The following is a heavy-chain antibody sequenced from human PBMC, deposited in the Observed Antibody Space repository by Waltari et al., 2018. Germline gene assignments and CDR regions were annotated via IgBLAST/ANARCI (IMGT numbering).Heavy chain of an antibody. Sequence: QVQLQESGPGLVKPSETLSLPCTVPGGSITSYYWSWFRQPPGKGLEWIGYIYYTGTTNYSPSLKSRVTMSVDTSKDQFSLKVTSVTAADTAMYYCARHEGGGLNALWGQGTLVTVSS. J-gene: IGHJ4*02. V-gene: IGHV4-59*08. D-gene: IGHD3-16*01. CDR2: IYYTGTT. CDR3: ARHEGGGLNAL. CDR1: GGSITSYY.